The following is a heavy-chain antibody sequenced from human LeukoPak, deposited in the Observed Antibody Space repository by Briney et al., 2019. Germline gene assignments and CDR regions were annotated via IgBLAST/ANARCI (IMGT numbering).Heavy chain of an antibody. CDR1: GYTFTGYY. Sequence: ASVKVSCKASGYTFTGYYMHWVRQAPGQGLEWMGWINPNSGGTNYAQKFQGRVTMTRDTSISTAYMELSRLRSDDTAVYYCARDTFWQLGLLDYWGQGTLVTVSS. CDR2: INPNSGGT. J-gene: IGHJ4*02. V-gene: IGHV1-2*02. D-gene: IGHD6-13*01. CDR3: ARDTFWQLGLLDY.